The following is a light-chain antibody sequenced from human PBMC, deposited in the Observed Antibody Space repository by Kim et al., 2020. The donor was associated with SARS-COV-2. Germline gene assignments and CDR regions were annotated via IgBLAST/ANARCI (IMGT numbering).Light chain of an antibody. Sequence: DIVMTQSPDSLAVSLGERATINCRSSRTILYSSNNKDYLAWYQQKPGQPPKLLIHWASTRESGVPDRFSGSGSETDFTLTISSLQAEDVAVYYCQQYYSTPLTFGGVTKVDIK. V-gene: IGKV4-1*01. CDR2: WAS. J-gene: IGKJ4*01. CDR1: RTILYSSNNKDY. CDR3: QQYYSTPLT.